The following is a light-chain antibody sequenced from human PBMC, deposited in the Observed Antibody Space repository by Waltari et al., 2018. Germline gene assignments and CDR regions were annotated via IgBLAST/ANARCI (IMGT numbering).Light chain of an antibody. Sequence: DFVLTQSPDSLAVSLGERATINCRSSQSVFYNSDNRNYLAWYQQKPGQQPQLLISLASTRRCGVPDRCSGGRSGTEFTLTINALQAEDVAVYYCQQYYSAPPWTFGQGTKVEIK. CDR3: QQYYSAPPWT. CDR2: LAS. CDR1: QSVFYNSDNRNY. J-gene: IGKJ1*01. V-gene: IGKV4-1*01.